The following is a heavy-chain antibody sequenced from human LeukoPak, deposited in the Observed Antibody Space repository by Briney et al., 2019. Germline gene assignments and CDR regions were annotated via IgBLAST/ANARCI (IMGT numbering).Heavy chain of an antibody. V-gene: IGHV1-18*04. CDR1: GYTFTSYG. J-gene: IGHJ6*04. CDR2: ISAYNGNT. CDR3: ARVEGIQPWWRGMDV. Sequence: GASVKVSCKASGYTFTSYGMSWVRQAPGQGLEWMGWISAYNGNTNYAQKLQGRVTMTTDTSTSTAYMELRSLRSDDTAVYYCARVEGIQPWWRGMDVWGKGTTVTVSS. D-gene: IGHD5-18*01.